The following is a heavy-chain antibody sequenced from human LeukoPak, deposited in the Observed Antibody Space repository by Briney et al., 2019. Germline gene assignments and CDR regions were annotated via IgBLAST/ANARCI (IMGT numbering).Heavy chain of an antibody. CDR2: IWYDGSNK. Sequence: GGSLRLSCAASGFTFSSYGMHWVRQAPGKGLEWVAVIWYDGSNKYYADSVKGRFTISRDNSKNTLYLQMNSLRAEDTAVYYCARERLYCSSTSCYEGGFYFDYWGQGTLVTVSS. CDR3: ARERLYCSSTSCYEGGFYFDY. D-gene: IGHD2-2*01. CDR1: GFTFSSYG. J-gene: IGHJ4*02. V-gene: IGHV3-33*01.